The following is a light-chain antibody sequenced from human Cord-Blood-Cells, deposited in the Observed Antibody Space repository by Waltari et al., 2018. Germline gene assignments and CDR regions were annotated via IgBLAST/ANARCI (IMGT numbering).Light chain of an antibody. CDR1: QSVSSN. J-gene: IGKJ4*01. Sequence: EIMMTHSPATLPVSPGARATLSCRASQSVSSNFAWYQQKPGQAPRLLIYGASTRATGIPARFSGSGSGTEFTHTISSLQSEDFAVYYCQQYNNWPLTFGGGTKVEIK. CDR2: GAS. CDR3: QQYNNWPLT. V-gene: IGKV3-15*01.